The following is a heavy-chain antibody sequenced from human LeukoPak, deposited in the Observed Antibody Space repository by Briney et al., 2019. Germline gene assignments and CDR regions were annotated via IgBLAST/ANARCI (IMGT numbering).Heavy chain of an antibody. Sequence: GRSLRLSCAASGFTFSSYAMHWVRQAPGKGLEWVAVISYDGSNKYYADSVKGRFTISRDNSKNTLYLQMNSLRAEDTAVYYCARDLLPPTITMVRGVVDYWGQGTLVTVSS. J-gene: IGHJ4*02. CDR2: ISYDGSNK. CDR3: ARDLLPPTITMVRGVVDY. CDR1: GFTFSSYA. V-gene: IGHV3-30-3*01. D-gene: IGHD3-10*01.